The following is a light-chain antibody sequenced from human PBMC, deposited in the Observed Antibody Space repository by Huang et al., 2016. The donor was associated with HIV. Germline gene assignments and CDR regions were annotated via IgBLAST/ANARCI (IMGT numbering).Light chain of an antibody. Sequence: EIVMTQSPATLSVSPGERATLSCRAIQSVSNNLAWYQQKPGQAPRLLIYGASTRATGIPARFSGSGSGTEFTLTISSLQSEDFAVYYCQQYNNWPPDTFGQGTRLEIK. V-gene: IGKV3-15*01. CDR3: QQYNNWPPDT. CDR2: GAS. J-gene: IGKJ5*01. CDR1: QSVSNN.